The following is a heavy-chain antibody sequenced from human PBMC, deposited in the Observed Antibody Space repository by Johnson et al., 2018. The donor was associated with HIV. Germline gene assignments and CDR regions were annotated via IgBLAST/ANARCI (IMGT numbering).Heavy chain of an antibody. CDR2: ISSSGSTI. J-gene: IGHJ3*02. D-gene: IGHD2-8*02. CDR3: AREAGVVSAFDI. CDR1: GFTFDDYA. Sequence: VQLVESEGGLVQPGRSLRLSCAASGFTFDDYAMHWVRQAPGKGLVWVSYISSSGSTIYYADSVKGRFTISRDNSKNTLNLQMNSLRAEDTAVYCCAREAGVVSAFDIWGQGTMFTVS. V-gene: IGHV3-48*01.